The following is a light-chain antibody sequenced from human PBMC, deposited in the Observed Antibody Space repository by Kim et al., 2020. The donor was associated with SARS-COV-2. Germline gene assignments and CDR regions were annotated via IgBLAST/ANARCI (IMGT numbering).Light chain of an antibody. CDR2: GAS. V-gene: IGKV3-15*01. CDR3: QQNNNWPLT. J-gene: IGKJ4*01. CDR1: QSVRSN. Sequence: VSPGERATLSCRASQSVRSNLAWYQLKPGQPPRLLIYGASTRATGILARFSGSGSGTEFTLTISSLQSEDLAFYYCQQNNNWPLTFGGGTKVDIK.